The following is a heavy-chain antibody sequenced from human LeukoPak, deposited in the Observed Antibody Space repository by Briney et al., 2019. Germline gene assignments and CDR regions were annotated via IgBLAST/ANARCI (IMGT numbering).Heavy chain of an antibody. V-gene: IGHV3-23*01. J-gene: IGHJ4*02. CDR3: AIVRLPYCSRDYFYY. CDR1: GFTFSSYA. D-gene: IGHD6-13*01. Sequence: GGSLRLSCAASGFTFSSYAMSWVRQAPGKGLGWVSAISGSGGSTYYADSVKGRFTISRHNSKNTLYLQMNSLRAEDTAVYYCAIVRLPYCSRDYFYYWGQGTLGTVSS. CDR2: ISGSGGST.